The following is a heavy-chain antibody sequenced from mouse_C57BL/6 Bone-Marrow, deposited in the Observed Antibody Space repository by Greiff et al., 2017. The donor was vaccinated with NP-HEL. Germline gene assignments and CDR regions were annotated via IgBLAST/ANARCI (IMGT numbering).Heavy chain of an antibody. D-gene: IGHD1-1*01. J-gene: IGHJ2*01. CDR1: GFTFSSYA. CDR3: ARDYYGSSYGY. V-gene: IGHV5-4*01. Sequence: EVKLVESGGGLVKPGGSLTLSCAASGFTFSSYAMSWVRQTPEKRLEWVATISDGGSYTYYPDNVKGRFTISRDNAKNNLYLQMSHLKSEDTAMYYCARDYYGSSYGYWGQGTTLTVSS. CDR2: ISDGGSYT.